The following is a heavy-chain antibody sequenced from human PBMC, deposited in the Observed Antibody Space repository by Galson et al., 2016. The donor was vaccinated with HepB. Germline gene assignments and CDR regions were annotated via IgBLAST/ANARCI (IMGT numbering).Heavy chain of an antibody. CDR3: ARVEGLGSNWYRAPHFDF. V-gene: IGHV3-33*01. Sequence: SLRLSCATSGFTFSRYTMHWVRQAPGEGLEWVSVIWYDGSYKHYGDSVKGRFTISRDNSKNTLFLQMNSLRIEDTAVYYCARVEGLGSNWYRAPHFDFWGQGTLVTVSS. CDR1: GFTFSRYT. D-gene: IGHD6-13*01. CDR2: IWYDGSYK. J-gene: IGHJ4*02.